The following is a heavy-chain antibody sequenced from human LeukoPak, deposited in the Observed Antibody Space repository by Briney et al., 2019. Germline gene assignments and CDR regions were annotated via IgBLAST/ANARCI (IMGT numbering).Heavy chain of an antibody. J-gene: IGHJ4*02. D-gene: IGHD6-6*01. Sequence: ASVKVSCKASGYTFTGYYMHWVRQAPGQGLEWMGWINPNSGGTNYAQKFQGRVTMTRDTSISTAYMGLSRLRSDDTAVYYCAREGDSSSSFDYWGQGTLVTVSS. CDR2: INPNSGGT. CDR3: AREGDSSSSFDY. CDR1: GYTFTGYY. V-gene: IGHV1-2*02.